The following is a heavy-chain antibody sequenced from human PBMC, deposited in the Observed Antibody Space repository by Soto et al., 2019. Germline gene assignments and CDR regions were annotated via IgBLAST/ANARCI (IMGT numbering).Heavy chain of an antibody. J-gene: IGHJ6*02. CDR1: GGSVSSGSYY. V-gene: IGHV4-61*01. CDR2: IYYSGST. Sequence: QVQLQESGPGLVKPSETLSLTCTVSGGSVSSGSYYWSWIRQPPGKGLEWIGYIYYSGSTNYNPSLQSRVTLPVDTSRNQSSLKLSSVTAADTAVYYCAREPSYYYGMAVWGQGTTVTVSS. CDR3: AREPSYYYGMAV.